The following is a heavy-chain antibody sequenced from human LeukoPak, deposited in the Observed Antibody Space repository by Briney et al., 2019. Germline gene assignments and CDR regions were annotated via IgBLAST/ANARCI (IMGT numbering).Heavy chain of an antibody. CDR1: GGTFSSYA. Sequence: ASVKVSCKASGGTFSSYAISWVRQAPGQGLEWMGGIIPIFGTANYAQKFQGRVTITADESTSTAYMELSSLRSEDTAVYYCAIPELSSGPPNADYWGQGTLVTVSS. D-gene: IGHD3-22*01. CDR3: AIPELSSGPPNADY. J-gene: IGHJ4*02. CDR2: IIPIFGTA. V-gene: IGHV1-69*13.